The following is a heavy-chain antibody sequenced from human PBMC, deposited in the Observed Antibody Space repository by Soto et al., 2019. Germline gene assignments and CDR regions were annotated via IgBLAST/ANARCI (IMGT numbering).Heavy chain of an antibody. CDR3: ASRGSSYYYGMDV. D-gene: IGHD6-13*01. V-gene: IGHV4-39*01. Sequence: PSETLSLTCTVSGGSISSSSYYWGWIRQPPGKGLEWIGSIYYSGSTYYNPPLKSRVTISVDTSKNQFSLKLSSVTAADTAVYYCASRGSSYYYGMDVWGQGTTVTVSS. CDR2: IYYSGST. CDR1: GGSISSSSYY. J-gene: IGHJ6*02.